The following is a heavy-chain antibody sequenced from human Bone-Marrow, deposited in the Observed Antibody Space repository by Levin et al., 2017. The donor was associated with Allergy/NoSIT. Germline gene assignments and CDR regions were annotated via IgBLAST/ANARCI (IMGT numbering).Heavy chain of an antibody. Sequence: SETLSLTCTVSGGSISSSSYYWSWIRQPPGKGLEWIGSIYYSGSTYYNPSLKSRVTISVDTSKNQFSLKLSCVTAADTAVYYCARHGYSGSDYPDAFDIWGQGTMVTVSS. CDR3: ARHGYSGSDYPDAFDI. D-gene: IGHD5-12*01. V-gene: IGHV4-39*01. CDR2: IYYSGST. CDR1: GGSISSSSYY. J-gene: IGHJ3*02.